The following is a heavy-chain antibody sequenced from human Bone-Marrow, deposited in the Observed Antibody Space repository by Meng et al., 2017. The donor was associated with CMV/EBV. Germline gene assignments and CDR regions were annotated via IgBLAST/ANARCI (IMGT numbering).Heavy chain of an antibody. V-gene: IGHV4-39*07. CDR2: IYYSGST. CDR1: GGSISSRSYY. CDR3: ARDRWMATIIYYYYGMDV. J-gene: IGHJ6*02. Sequence: SETLSLTCTVYGGSISSRSYYWGWIRQPPGKGLEWIGSIYYSGSTYYNPSLRSRVTISVDTSKNQFSLKLSSVTAADSAEYYCARDRWMATIIYYYYGMDVWGQGTTVTVSS. D-gene: IGHD5-24*01.